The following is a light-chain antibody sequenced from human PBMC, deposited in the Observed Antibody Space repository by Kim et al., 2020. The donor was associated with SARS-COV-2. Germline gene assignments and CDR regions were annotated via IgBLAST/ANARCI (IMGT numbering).Light chain of an antibody. V-gene: IGLV6-57*01. J-gene: IGLJ3*02. CDR1: SGSIAGNN. Sequence: GTTVTISSTPNSGSIAGNNVQWFRQRPGSSPTTVSFEDDRRPSGVPDRFSGSVDISSNTASLTISGLKTEDEADYNCQSYDRSTWVFGGGTKLTVL. CDR2: EDD. CDR3: QSYDRSTWV.